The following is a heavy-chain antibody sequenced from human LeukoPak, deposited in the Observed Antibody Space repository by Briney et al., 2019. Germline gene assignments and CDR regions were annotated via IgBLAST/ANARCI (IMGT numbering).Heavy chain of an antibody. Sequence: SETLSLTCTVSSGSIISYYWNWIRQAPGKGLEWIGYIHYSGSTSYNPSLKSRVTISVDTSKNQFSLKLSSVTAADTAVYYCARRRDGLYGMDVWGQGTTVTVSS. D-gene: IGHD2-8*01. CDR2: IHYSGST. CDR3: ARRRDGLYGMDV. CDR1: SGSIISYY. J-gene: IGHJ6*02. V-gene: IGHV4-59*12.